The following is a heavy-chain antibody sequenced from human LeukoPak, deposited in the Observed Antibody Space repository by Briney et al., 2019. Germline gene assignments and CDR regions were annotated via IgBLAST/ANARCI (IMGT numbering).Heavy chain of an antibody. CDR3: ARHLSGVTGYTYGRGIDY. V-gene: IGHV3-74*01. D-gene: IGHD5-18*01. CDR2: INGDGYSI. J-gene: IGHJ4*02. Sequence: TAGSLRLSCAASGFTFSGYWMHWVRQAPGKGLVWLSRINGDGYSISYADSVKGRFTISRDNAKKSLYLQMNSLRAEDTAVYYCARHLSGVTGYTYGRGIDYWGQGTLVTVSS. CDR1: GFTFSGYW.